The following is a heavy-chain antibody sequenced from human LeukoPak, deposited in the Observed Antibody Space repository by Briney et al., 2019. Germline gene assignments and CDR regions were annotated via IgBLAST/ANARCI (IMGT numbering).Heavy chain of an antibody. J-gene: IGHJ4*02. Sequence: SETLSLTCTVSGGSISSYYWSWVRQPPGKGLEWIGYIYYSGSTYYNPFLKSRVTISVDTSKNQFSLKLSSVTAADTAVYYCATRPSKAYYFDYWGQGTLVTVSS. CDR2: IYYSGST. CDR3: ATRPSKAYYFDY. V-gene: IGHV4-59*06. D-gene: IGHD6-6*01. CDR1: GGSISSYY.